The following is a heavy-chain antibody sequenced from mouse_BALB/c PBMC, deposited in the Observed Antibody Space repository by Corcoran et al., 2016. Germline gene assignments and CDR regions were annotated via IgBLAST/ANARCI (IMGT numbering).Heavy chain of an antibody. Sequence: QIQLVQSGPELKKPGETVKISCKASGYTFTNYGMNWVKQAPGKGLKWMGWINTYTGEPTYADDFKGRFAFSLETSASTAYLQINNLKNEDMATYFCATTVVASMDYWGQGTSVTVSS. V-gene: IGHV9-1*02. D-gene: IGHD1-1*01. CDR1: GYTFTNYG. CDR2: INTYTGEP. J-gene: IGHJ4*01. CDR3: ATTVVASMDY.